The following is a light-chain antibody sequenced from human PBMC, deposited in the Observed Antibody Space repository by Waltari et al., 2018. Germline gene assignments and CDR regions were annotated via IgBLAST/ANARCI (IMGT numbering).Light chain of an antibody. CDR3: QQYSSFWT. J-gene: IGKJ1*01. V-gene: IGKV1-5*03. CDR2: KAS. Sequence: DIQMTQSPYTLSASVGDRVTITCRASQSISSWLAWFQQKPGKAPKLLIQKASSLESGVPSRFSGSGSGTKFTLTISSLQPDDFATYYCQQYSSFWTFGQGTKVEIK. CDR1: QSISSW.